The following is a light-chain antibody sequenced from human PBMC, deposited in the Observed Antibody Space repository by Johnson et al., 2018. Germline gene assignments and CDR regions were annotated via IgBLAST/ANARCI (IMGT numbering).Light chain of an antibody. CDR3: GTWDSSRRSGNV. CDR2: ENN. Sequence: QSVLTQPPSVSAAPGQKVTISCSGSSSNIGNNYVSWYQQLPGTAPKLLIYENNKRPSGIPDRFSGSKSGTSATLGITGLQTGDEADYYCGTWDSSRRSGNVFGTVTKVTVL. J-gene: IGLJ1*01. CDR1: SSNIGNNY. V-gene: IGLV1-51*02.